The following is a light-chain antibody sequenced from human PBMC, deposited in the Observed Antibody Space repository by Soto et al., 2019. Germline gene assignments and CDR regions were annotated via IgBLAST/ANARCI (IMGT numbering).Light chain of an antibody. CDR3: SSYAGSNNLV. Sequence: QSALTQPPSASGSPGQSVTISCTGTSRDVGGYNYVSWYQQHPGKGPKLMIYEVSKRPSGVPDRFSGSKSGNTASLTVSGLQAEDEADYYCSSYAGSNNLVFGGGTKVTVL. V-gene: IGLV2-8*01. CDR2: EVS. CDR1: SRDVGGYNY. J-gene: IGLJ2*01.